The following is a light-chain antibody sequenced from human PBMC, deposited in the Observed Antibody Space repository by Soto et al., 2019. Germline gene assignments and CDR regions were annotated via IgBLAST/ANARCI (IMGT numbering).Light chain of an antibody. CDR3: QQYNNWPYT. CDR1: QSVSST. CDR2: GAS. Sequence: EIVMTQSPATLSVSPGERATLSCRASQSVSSTLAWYQQKPGQAPMLLIYGASTRATGIPARFSGSGSGTEFTLTISRLQSEDFAVYYCQQYNNWPYTFGQGTKLEIK. J-gene: IGKJ2*01. V-gene: IGKV3-15*01.